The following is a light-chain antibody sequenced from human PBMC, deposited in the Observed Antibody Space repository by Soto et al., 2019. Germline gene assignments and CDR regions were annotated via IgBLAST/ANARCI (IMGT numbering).Light chain of an antibody. J-gene: IGKJ1*01. V-gene: IGKV2-24*01. CDR3: VQFSHFPRT. Sequence: DIVLTQTPLSSPVTLGQPASISCRSSQSLVYSDGNTYLSWLQQRPGQPPRLLIHQISNRFSGDPDRFSGSGAGKDFTLKISRVEAEDVGVYSWVQFSHFPRTFAQGPKLEIK. CDR2: QIS. CDR1: QSLVYSDGNTY.